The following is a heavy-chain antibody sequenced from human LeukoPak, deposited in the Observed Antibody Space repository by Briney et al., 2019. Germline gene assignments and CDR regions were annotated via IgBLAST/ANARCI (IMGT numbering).Heavy chain of an antibody. CDR2: IYSGGST. V-gene: IGHV3-53*01. CDR3: TRRRDYYGPDAFDI. D-gene: IGHD3-10*01. J-gene: IGHJ3*02. CDR1: GFTVSSKY. Sequence: GGSLRLSCAASGFTVSSKYMSWVRQAPGKGLEWVSTIYSGGSTFYADSVKGRFSISRDNSKNTLYLQMNSLKTEDTAVYYCTRRRDYYGPDAFDIWGQGTMVTVSS.